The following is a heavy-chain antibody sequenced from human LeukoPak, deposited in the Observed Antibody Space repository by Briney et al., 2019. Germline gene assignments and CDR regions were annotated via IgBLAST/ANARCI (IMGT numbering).Heavy chain of an antibody. V-gene: IGHV3-23*01. Sequence: PGGSLRLSCAASGFTFSNYDMTWIRQAPGKGLEWVSVINYSGVSTNYADSVKGRFTISRDNSKNTLYLQMNSLRAEDTAVYYCARGGSYLSAFDIWGQGTMVTASS. CDR1: GFTFSNYD. J-gene: IGHJ3*02. D-gene: IGHD1-26*01. CDR2: INYSGVST. CDR3: ARGGSYLSAFDI.